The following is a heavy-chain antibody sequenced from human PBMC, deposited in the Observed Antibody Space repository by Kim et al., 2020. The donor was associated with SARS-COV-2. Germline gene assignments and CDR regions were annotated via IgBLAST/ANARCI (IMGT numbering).Heavy chain of an antibody. D-gene: IGHD7-27*01. Sequence: ASVKVSCKASGYTFTSYSLPFVRPSPGKGLEWMGCMDAGCGGTHYAQKFRGRVTMTTDTSINTAHMELTGLRSDDTAVFYCARDWADNSFDSWGQGTLVTVS. CDR2: MDAGCGGT. V-gene: IGHV1-2*02. CDR1: GYTFTSYS. J-gene: IGHJ4*02. CDR3: ARDWADNSFDS.